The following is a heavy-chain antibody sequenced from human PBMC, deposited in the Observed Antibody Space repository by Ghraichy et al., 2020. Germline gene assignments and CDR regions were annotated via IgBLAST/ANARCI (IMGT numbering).Heavy chain of an antibody. Sequence: LNISCAASGFTFSSYAMSWVRQAPGKGLEWVSAISGSGGSTYYADSVKGRFTISRDNSKNTLYLQMNSLRAEDTAVYYCAKVVLLAAAQIVFDPWGQGTLVTVSS. J-gene: IGHJ5*02. D-gene: IGHD2-15*01. CDR2: ISGSGGST. CDR1: GFTFSSYA. V-gene: IGHV3-23*01. CDR3: AKVVLLAAAQIVFDP.